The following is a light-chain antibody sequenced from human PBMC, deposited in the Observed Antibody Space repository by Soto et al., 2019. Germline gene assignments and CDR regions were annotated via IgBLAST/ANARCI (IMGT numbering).Light chain of an antibody. CDR2: NDI. V-gene: IGLV1-44*01. CDR1: SSNIGTNT. CDR3: SVWDDGLIDLI. J-gene: IGLJ2*01. Sequence: QSVLTQPPSASGTPGQRVTISCSGSSSNIGTNTVNWYQQLPGTAPKLLIFNDIQRPSGVPDRFSGSKSGSSASLAISGLQSEDEADYYCSVWDDGLIDLIFGGGTKLTVL.